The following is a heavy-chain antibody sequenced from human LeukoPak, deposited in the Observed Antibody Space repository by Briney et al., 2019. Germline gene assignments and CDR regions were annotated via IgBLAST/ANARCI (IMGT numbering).Heavy chain of an antibody. Sequence: GGSLRLSCAAFGFTVSSNYMNWVRQAPGKGLEWVSVIYSGGSTYYADSVKGRFTISRDNSKNTLYLQMNNLRVDETAVYYCAKGSGGSRPYYFDYWGQGTLVTVSS. D-gene: IGHD6-6*01. V-gene: IGHV3-53*01. J-gene: IGHJ4*02. CDR1: GFTVSSNY. CDR3: AKGSGGSRPYYFDY. CDR2: IYSGGST.